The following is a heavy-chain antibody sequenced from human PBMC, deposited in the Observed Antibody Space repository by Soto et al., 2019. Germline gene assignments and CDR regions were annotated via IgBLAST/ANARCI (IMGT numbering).Heavy chain of an antibody. J-gene: IGHJ3*02. Sequence: GESLKISCKGSGYSFTSHWYSRVRQTPGEGLGWMGRIEPSAFYTNYSPSFQGHVTISADNSISTAYLQWSSLKASDTAMYYCARPGFYDDSSGLDAFDIWGQGTMVTVS. CDR2: IEPSAFYT. V-gene: IGHV5-10-1*01. CDR3: ARPGFYDDSSGLDAFDI. D-gene: IGHD3-22*01. CDR1: GYSFTSHW.